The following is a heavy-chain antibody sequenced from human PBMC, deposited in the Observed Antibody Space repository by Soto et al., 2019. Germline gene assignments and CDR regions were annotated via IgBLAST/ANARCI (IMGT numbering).Heavy chain of an antibody. CDR2: IIPIFGTA. Sequence: QLQLVQSGAGVKKPGSSVKVSCKASGSTFSSYAISWVRQAPGQGLEWMGGIIPIFGTANYAQKFQGRVTITADESTSTAYMELSGLRSEDTAVYYCALSRSSYYYYGMDVWGQGTTVTGSS. V-gene: IGHV1-69*01. CDR1: GSTFSSYA. J-gene: IGHJ6*02. CDR3: ALSRSSYYYYGMDV. D-gene: IGHD6-6*01.